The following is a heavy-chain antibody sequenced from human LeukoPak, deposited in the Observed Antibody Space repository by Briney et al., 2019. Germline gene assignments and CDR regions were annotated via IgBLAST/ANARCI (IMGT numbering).Heavy chain of an antibody. CDR3: ARHLSRGVFDY. CDR2: IYYSGST. CDR1: GGSISSYY. V-gene: IGHV4-59*08. Sequence: PSETLSLTCTVSGGSISSYYWSWIRQPPGKGLEWIGYIYYSGSTNYNPSLKSRVTISVDTSKNQFSLKLSSVTAADTAVYYCARHLSRGVFDYWGQGTLVTVSS. J-gene: IGHJ4*02. D-gene: IGHD3-10*01.